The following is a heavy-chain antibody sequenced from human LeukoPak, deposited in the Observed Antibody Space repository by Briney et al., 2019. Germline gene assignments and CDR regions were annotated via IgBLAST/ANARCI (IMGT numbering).Heavy chain of an antibody. J-gene: IGHJ4*02. V-gene: IGHV4-61*01. D-gene: IGHD3-10*01. CDR3: AGGSGDGQLFDY. Sequence: SETLSLTCTVSGGSVSSGSYYWRWIRQPPGKGLEWIGYIYYSGSTNYNPSLKSRVTISVDTSKNQFSLKLSSVTAADTAVYYCAGGSGDGQLFDYWGQGTLVTVSS. CDR1: GGSVSSGSYY. CDR2: IYYSGST.